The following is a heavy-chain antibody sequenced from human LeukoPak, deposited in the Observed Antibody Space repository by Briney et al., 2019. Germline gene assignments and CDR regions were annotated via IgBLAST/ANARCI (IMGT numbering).Heavy chain of an antibody. D-gene: IGHD2-2*02. V-gene: IGHV4-31*03. Sequence: PSQTLSLTCTVSGGSISSGGYYWSWIRQHPGKGLEWIGYIYYSGSTYSNPSLKNRVTISVDTSKNQFSLNLSSVTAADTAVYYCARYCSSTNCYKGGFDPWGQGTLVTVSS. CDR1: GGSISSGGYY. J-gene: IGHJ5*02. CDR3: ARYCSSTNCYKGGFDP. CDR2: IYYSGST.